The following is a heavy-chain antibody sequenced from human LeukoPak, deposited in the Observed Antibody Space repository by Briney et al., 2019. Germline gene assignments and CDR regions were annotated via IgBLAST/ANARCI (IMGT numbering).Heavy chain of an antibody. CDR2: INPNSGGT. J-gene: IGHJ4*02. CDR3: AILPRGATQDFDY. D-gene: IGHD1-26*01. Sequence: ASVKVSCKASGYTFTGCYMHWVRQAPGQGLEWMGRINPNSGGTNYAQKFQGRVTMTRDTYISTAYMELSRLRSDDTAVYYCAILPRGATQDFDYWGQGTLVTVSS. V-gene: IGHV1-2*06. CDR1: GYTFTGCY.